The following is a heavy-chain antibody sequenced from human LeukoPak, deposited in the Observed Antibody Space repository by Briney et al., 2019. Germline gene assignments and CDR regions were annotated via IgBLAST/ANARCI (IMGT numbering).Heavy chain of an antibody. Sequence: IPSETLSHTCSVSDGSINSGSFYWAWIRQPPGKGLEWIGSVYYSGSTYYNPSLKSRVTMSIDMSKNEFSLKLSSVTAADTAIYSCARLVCGGGDCPGHFDYWAQGILVTVSS. CDR2: VYYSGST. V-gene: IGHV4-39*01. CDR1: DGSINSGSFY. D-gene: IGHD2-21*02. CDR3: ARLVCGGGDCPGHFDY. J-gene: IGHJ4*02.